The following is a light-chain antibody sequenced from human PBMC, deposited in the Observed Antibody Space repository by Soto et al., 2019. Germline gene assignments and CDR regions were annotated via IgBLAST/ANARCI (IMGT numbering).Light chain of an antibody. CDR2: DVS. V-gene: IGLV2-14*01. Sequence: QSALTQPASVSGSPGQSITISCTGTSSDVGGYNYVSWYQQHPGKAPKLMIYDVSNRPSGVSNRFSGSKSGNTASLTISGLQAEDEADYFCSSYTSSSNYGFGPVTNVTVL. J-gene: IGLJ1*01. CDR3: SSYTSSSNYG. CDR1: SSDVGGYNY.